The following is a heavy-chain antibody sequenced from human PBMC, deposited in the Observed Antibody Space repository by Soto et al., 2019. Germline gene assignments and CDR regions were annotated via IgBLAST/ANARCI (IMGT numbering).Heavy chain of an antibody. CDR3: ARGVRLILGY. Sequence: QVQLQESGPGLVKPSETLSLTCTVSGGSVSSGSYYWYWIRQPPGKGLEWIAYISYSASSSYNSSLKCLVTISVDTSKNQFSLTLRSVTAADTAVYYCARGVRLILGYWGQGTLVTVSS. J-gene: IGHJ4*02. CDR2: ISYSASS. V-gene: IGHV4-61*01. D-gene: IGHD3-16*01. CDR1: GGSVSSGSYY.